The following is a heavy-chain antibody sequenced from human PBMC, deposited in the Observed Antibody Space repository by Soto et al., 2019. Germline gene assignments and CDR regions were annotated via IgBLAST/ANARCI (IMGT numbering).Heavy chain of an antibody. Sequence: SQTLSLTCAISGDSVSCNSAAWNWIRQSPSRGLEWLGRTYYRSKWYNDYVISVKSRITINPDTSKNQFSLQLNSVTPDDTAVYYCSRGFKTNFDYWGQGTLVTVSS. CDR3: SRGFKTNFDY. CDR1: GDSVSCNSAA. J-gene: IGHJ4*02. V-gene: IGHV6-1*01. CDR2: TYYRSKWYN.